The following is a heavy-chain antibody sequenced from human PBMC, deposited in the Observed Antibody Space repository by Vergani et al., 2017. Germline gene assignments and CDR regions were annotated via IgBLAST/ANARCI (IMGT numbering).Heavy chain of an antibody. CDR3: AGHSTVEWLVKLGWIDP. Sequence: QLQLQESGPGLVKPSATLSLTCSVSGASIRSSNYYWGWIRQPPGKGLEWIASIYYSGSTYYNPSLKRRVTISVDTSKNQFSLKLSPVTAADTAVYFCAGHSTVEWLVKLGWIDPWGQGILVTVSS. J-gene: IGHJ5*02. V-gene: IGHV4-39*01. CDR2: IYYSGST. D-gene: IGHD6-19*01. CDR1: GASIRSSNYY.